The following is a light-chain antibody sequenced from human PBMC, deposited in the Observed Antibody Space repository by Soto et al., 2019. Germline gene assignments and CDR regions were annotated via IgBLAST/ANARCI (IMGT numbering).Light chain of an antibody. J-gene: IGLJ1*01. Sequence: QSVLAQPPSASGTPGQRVTISCSGSSSNIGSNYVYWYQQLSGEPHGVSNRFSGSKSGNTASLTISGLQAEDEADYYCSSYTSSSTGVFGTGTKVTVL. CDR1: SSNIGSNY. V-gene: IGLV1-47*01. CDR3: SSYTSSSTGV.